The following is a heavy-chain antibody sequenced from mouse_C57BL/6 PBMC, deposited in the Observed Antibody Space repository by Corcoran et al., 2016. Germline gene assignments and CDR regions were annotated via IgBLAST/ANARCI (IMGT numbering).Heavy chain of an antibody. Sequence: EVQLQQSGAELVKPGASVKLSCTASGFNIKDYYMHWVKQRTEQGLEWIGRLDPEDGETQYAPKFQGKATITAATSSNTAYLQLSILTSEDTAGDYGARGKDDGYVDYGGEGTTLTVSS. J-gene: IGHJ2*01. CDR3: ARGKDDGYVDY. V-gene: IGHV14-2*01. CDR1: GFNIKDYY. CDR2: LDPEDGET.